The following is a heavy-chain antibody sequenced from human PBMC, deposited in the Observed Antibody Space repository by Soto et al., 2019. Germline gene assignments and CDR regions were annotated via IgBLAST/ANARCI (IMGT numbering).Heavy chain of an antibody. J-gene: IGHJ5*02. D-gene: IGHD2-2*01. V-gene: IGHV3-30*04. CDR2: VTDDGKRQ. Sequence: GGSLRLSCVASDFAFTDYAIHWVRQAPGKGLEWLAFVTDDGKRQYYADSVKGRFTISRDNFKDTVYLQMTSLRTDDTAVYYCAKSSRQYASAIQAFFDPWGLGTLVTVSS. CDR3: AKSSRQYASAIQAFFDP. CDR1: DFAFTDYA.